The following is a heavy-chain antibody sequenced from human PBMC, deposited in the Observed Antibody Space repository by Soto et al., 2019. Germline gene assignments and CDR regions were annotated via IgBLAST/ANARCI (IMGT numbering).Heavy chain of an antibody. D-gene: IGHD6-13*01. J-gene: IGHJ6*03. CDR3: ARAHSNTIYYYYMDV. CDR1: GGSISSGVYY. CDR2: IYYSGST. V-gene: IGHV4-31*03. Sequence: TSETLSLTCTVSGGSISSGVYYWSWIRQHPGKGLEWIGYIYYSGSTYYNPSLKSRVTISVDTSKNQFSLKLSSVTAADTAVYYCARAHSNTIYYYYMDVWGKGTTVTVSS.